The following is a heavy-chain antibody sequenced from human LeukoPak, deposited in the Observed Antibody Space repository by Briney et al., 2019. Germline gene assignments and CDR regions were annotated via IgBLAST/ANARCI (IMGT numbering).Heavy chain of an antibody. D-gene: IGHD3-22*01. CDR2: IYYSGST. CDR3: ARDEDYDSSGYRHDAFDI. Sequence: SETLSLTCTVSGVSISSYYWSWIRQAPGKGLEWIGYIYYSGSTNYNPSLKSLVTISIDTSKNQISMKLSSVTAADTAVYYCARDEDYDSSGYRHDAFDIWGQGTMVTVSS. J-gene: IGHJ3*02. V-gene: IGHV4-59*01. CDR1: GVSISSYY.